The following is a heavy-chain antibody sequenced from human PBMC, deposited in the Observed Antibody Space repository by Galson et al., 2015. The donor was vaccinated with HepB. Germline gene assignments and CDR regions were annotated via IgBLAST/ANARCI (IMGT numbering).Heavy chain of an antibody. J-gene: IGHJ6*02. CDR1: GYSFTSYW. CDR2: IYPGDSDT. CDR3: ARLGPYCSSTSCYNRDYYGMDV. V-gene: IGHV5-51*01. D-gene: IGHD2-2*01. Sequence: QSGAEVKKPGESLKISCKGSGYSFTSYWIGWVRQMPGKGLEWMGIIYPGDSDTRYSPSFQGQVTISADKSISTAYLQWSSLKASDTAMYYCARLGPYCSSTSCYNRDYYGMDVWGQGTTVTVSS.